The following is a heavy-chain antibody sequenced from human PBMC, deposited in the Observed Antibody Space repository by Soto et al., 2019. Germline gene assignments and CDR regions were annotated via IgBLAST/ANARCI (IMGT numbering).Heavy chain of an antibody. D-gene: IGHD2-2*03. V-gene: IGHV3-23*01. Sequence: GGSLRLSCAASGFTFSSNAMIWVRQAPGKGLEWVSAISGGGGSTYYADSVKGRFTISRDNSKNTLYLQMNSLRAEDTAVYYCAKDGYCSSSSCWHNWFDPWGQGTLVTVSS. CDR2: ISGGGGST. J-gene: IGHJ5*02. CDR3: AKDGYCSSSSCWHNWFDP. CDR1: GFTFSSNA.